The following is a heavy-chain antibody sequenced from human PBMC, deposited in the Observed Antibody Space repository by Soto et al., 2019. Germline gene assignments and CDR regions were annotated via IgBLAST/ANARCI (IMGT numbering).Heavy chain of an antibody. CDR2: IYYSGST. J-gene: IGHJ6*02. D-gene: IGHD6-6*01. CDR1: GGSISSYY. Sequence: SETLSLTCTVSGGSISSYYWSWIRQPPGKGLEWIGYIYYSGSTNYNPSLKSRVTISVDTSKNQFSLKLSSVTAADTAVDYCARDHSSSSRVGYYYYGMDVWGQGTTVTVSS. V-gene: IGHV4-59*01. CDR3: ARDHSSSSRVGYYYYGMDV.